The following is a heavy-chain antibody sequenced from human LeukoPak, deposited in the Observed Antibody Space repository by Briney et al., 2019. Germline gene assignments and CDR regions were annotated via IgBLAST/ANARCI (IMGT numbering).Heavy chain of an antibody. D-gene: IGHD6-19*01. J-gene: IGHJ4*02. CDR2: IKQDGSEK. V-gene: IGHV3-7*01. CDR1: GFTFSNYW. Sequence: QSGGSLRLSCAVSGFTFSNYWMSWVRQAPGKGLEWVANIKQDGSEKNYVDSVKGRFTISRDNAKNSLYLQMNSLRVEDTAVYYCARLEQWLTPYWGQGTLVTVSS. CDR3: ARLEQWLTPY.